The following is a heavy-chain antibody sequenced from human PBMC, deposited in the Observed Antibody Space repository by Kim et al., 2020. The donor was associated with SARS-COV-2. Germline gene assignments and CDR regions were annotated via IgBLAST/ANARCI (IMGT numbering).Heavy chain of an antibody. CDR3: ARGTIWATDY. D-gene: IGHD3-16*01. Sequence: ASVKVSCKATGYNFNDYFMHWVRQAPGHGFEWMGWVNPKNGGTIFAQKFQDRVFMTRDSSINTAYMELSRLRSDDTAVYFCARGTIWATDYWGQGTLVAVSS. V-gene: IGHV1-2*02. CDR2: VNPKNGGT. J-gene: IGHJ4*02. CDR1: GYNFNDYF.